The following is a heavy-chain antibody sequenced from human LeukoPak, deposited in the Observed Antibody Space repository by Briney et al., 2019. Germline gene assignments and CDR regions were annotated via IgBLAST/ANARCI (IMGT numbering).Heavy chain of an antibody. Sequence: SQTLSLTCAISGDSVSSNTAAWDWIRQSPSSGLEWLGRTYYRSKWYNDYGVSVKSQIAIDPDTSTNQFSLQLNSVTPEDTAVYYCARDLSVWGQGTPVTVSS. J-gene: IGHJ4*02. CDR1: GDSVSSNTAA. CDR2: TYYRSKWYN. D-gene: IGHD2/OR15-2a*01. CDR3: ARDLSV. V-gene: IGHV6-1*01.